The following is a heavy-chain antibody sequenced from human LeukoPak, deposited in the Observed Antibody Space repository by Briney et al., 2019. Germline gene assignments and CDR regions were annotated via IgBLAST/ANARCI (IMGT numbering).Heavy chain of an antibody. CDR1: GYPFTSFG. CDR3: GREVPVDSGSYLADY. V-gene: IGHV1-18*01. J-gene: IGHJ4*02. Sequence: ASVKVSCKASGYPFTSFGVSWVRQAPGQGLEWMGWISAYNVNTKYAQKFQGRVTLTTDTSTSTAYMELRSLRSDDTAVYYCGREVPVDSGSYLADYWGQGTLVTVSS. CDR2: ISAYNVNT. D-gene: IGHD1-26*01.